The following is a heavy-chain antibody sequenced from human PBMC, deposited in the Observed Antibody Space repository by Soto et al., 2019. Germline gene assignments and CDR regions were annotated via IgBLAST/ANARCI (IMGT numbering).Heavy chain of an antibody. V-gene: IGHV4-34*01. D-gene: IGHD3-9*01. CDR2: INHSGST. CDR1: GGSFSGYY. CDR3: ERRLVIIRGMDV. Sequence: PSETLSLTCAVYGGSFSGYYWSWIRQPPGKGLEWIGEINHSGSTNYNPSLKSRVTISVDTSKNQFSLKLSSVTAAETAVYYCERRLVIIRGMDVWCQGTTVTVSS. J-gene: IGHJ6*02.